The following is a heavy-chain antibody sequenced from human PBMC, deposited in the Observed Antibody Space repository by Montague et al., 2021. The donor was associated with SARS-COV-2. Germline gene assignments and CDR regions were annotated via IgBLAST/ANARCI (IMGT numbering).Heavy chain of an antibody. CDR1: GLTVNSNF. V-gene: IGHV3-53*01. D-gene: IGHD4-17*01. CDR2: IYAGGGT. Sequence: SLRLSCAASGLTVNSNFMTWVRQAPGKGLEWVSVIYAGGGTDYADSVKGRFIVSRDNSKNTLYLQMNSLRVDDTALYYCASGLGYGDYGDYWGQGTLVTVSS. CDR3: ASGLGYGDYGDY. J-gene: IGHJ4*02.